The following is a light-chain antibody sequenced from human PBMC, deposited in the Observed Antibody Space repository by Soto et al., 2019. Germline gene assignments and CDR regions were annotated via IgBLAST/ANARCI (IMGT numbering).Light chain of an antibody. J-gene: IGKJ5*01. V-gene: IGKV3-15*01. CDR3: QQCKNWFSIT. Sequence: EIVLTQSPGSLSLSPGERATLSCRASQSVSSNLAWYQQKPGQAPRLLIYGASTRATGIPARFSGSGSGTDFTLTISRLEPEDFAVYYCQQCKNWFSITFGQGTRLEIK. CDR1: QSVSSN. CDR2: GAS.